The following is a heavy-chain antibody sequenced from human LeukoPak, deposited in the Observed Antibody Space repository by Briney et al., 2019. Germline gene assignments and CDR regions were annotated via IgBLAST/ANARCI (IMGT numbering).Heavy chain of an antibody. Sequence: SVKVSCKASGGTFSSYAIGWVRQAPGQGLEWMGGIIPIFGTANYAQKFQGRVTITTDESTSTAYMELSSLRSEDTAVYYCATPRLGYCSSTSCYHFDYWGQGTLVTVSS. CDR3: ATPRLGYCSSTSCYHFDY. CDR1: GGTFSSYA. V-gene: IGHV1-69*05. D-gene: IGHD2-2*01. CDR2: IIPIFGTA. J-gene: IGHJ4*02.